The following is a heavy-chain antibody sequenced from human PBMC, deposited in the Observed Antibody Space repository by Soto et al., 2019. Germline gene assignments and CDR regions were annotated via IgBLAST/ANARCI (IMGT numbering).Heavy chain of an antibody. J-gene: IGHJ6*02. V-gene: IGHV6-1*01. CDR1: GDSVSSNSAA. Sequence: SQTLSLTCAISGDSVSSNSAAWNWIRQSPSRGLEWLGRTYYRSKWYNDYAVSVKSRITINPDTSKNQFSLQLNSVTPEDTAVYYCARELGYCSGGSCRGYYYDGMYVWGQGTTVTVSS. D-gene: IGHD2-15*01. CDR2: TYYRSKWYN. CDR3: ARELGYCSGGSCRGYYYDGMYV.